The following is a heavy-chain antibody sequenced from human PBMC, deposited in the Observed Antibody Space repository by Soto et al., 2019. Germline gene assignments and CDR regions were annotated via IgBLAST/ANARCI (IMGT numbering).Heavy chain of an antibody. Sequence: PWGSLRLSCAPAGFTFADYAMHWVRQAPGKGLDWVSGISWNSGSIVYADSVKGRFTISRDHAKNSLCLQMNSLRAEDTALYYCAKDLRCCSSTSCSRCAFDIRGQGTKVTV. CDR1: GFTFADYA. CDR2: ISWNSGSI. J-gene: IGHJ3*02. V-gene: IGHV3-9*01. CDR3: AKDLRCCSSTSCSRCAFDI. D-gene: IGHD2-2*01.